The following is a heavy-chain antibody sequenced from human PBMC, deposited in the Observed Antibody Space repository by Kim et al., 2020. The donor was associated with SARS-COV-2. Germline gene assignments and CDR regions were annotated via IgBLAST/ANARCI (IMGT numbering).Heavy chain of an antibody. CDR3: VKDTGYSSSWYRAFDI. CDR2: ISSNGGRT. Sequence: GGSLRLSCSASGFTFSSYSIHWVRQAPGKGLEYVSAISSNGGRTYYADSVKGRFTISRDNSKNTLYLQMSSLRAEDTAVYYCVKDTGYSSSWYRAFDIWGQGTMVTVSS. V-gene: IGHV3-64D*09. D-gene: IGHD6-13*01. CDR1: GFTFSSYS. J-gene: IGHJ3*02.